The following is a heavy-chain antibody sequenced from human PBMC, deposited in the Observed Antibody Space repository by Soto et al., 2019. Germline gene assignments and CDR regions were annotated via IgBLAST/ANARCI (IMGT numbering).Heavy chain of an antibody. CDR2: INPSDGDT. Sequence: VRLVQSGPEVKKPGASVIVSCKASGYTFTNYFIHCVRQAPGQGLEWLAIINPSDGDTNYAQNFQSRVSMTRDTSPSTAHMELSSLRSEDTAVYYCARVRISVRSSLGILTGPATLDFWGQGTLVTVSS. J-gene: IGHJ4*02. V-gene: IGHV1-46*01. CDR1: GYTFTNYF. D-gene: IGHD3-9*01. CDR3: ARVRISVRSSLGILTGPATLDF.